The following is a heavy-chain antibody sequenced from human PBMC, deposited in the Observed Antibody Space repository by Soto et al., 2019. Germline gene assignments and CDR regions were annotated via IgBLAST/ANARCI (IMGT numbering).Heavy chain of an antibody. Sequence: PGGSLRLSCAASGFTFSSYGMHWVRQAPGKGLEWVAVISYDGSNKYYADSVKGRFTISRDNSKNTLYLQMNSLRAEDTAVYYCAAAYDSSGYSPGYAPWGQGTLVTVSS. D-gene: IGHD3-22*01. J-gene: IGHJ5*02. V-gene: IGHV3-30*03. CDR3: AAAYDSSGYSPGYAP. CDR2: ISYDGSNK. CDR1: GFTFSSYG.